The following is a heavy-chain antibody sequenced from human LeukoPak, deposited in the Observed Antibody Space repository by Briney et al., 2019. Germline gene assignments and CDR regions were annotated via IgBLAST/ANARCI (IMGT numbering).Heavy chain of an antibody. Sequence: ASVRVSCKASGYTFTGYYMHWVRQAPGQGLEWMGWINPNSGGTNYAQKFQGRVTMTRDTSISTAYMELSRLRSDDTAVYYCARDLAGGWPGQVYNYYYYYGMDVWGQGTTVTVSS. CDR3: ARDLAGGWPGQVYNYYYYYGMDV. J-gene: IGHJ6*02. CDR2: INPNSGGT. D-gene: IGHD6-19*01. V-gene: IGHV1-2*02. CDR1: GYTFTGYY.